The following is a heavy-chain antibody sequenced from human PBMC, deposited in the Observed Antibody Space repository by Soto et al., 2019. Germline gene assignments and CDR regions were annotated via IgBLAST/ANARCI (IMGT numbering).Heavy chain of an antibody. CDR3: ARARGYSYADDAFDI. D-gene: IGHD5-18*01. V-gene: IGHV4-30-2*01. CDR1: GGSISSGGYS. CDR2: IYHSGST. J-gene: IGHJ3*02. Sequence: SETLSLTCAVSGGSISSGGYSWSWIRQPPGKGLEWIGYIYHSGSTYYNPSLKSRVTMSVDRSKNQFSLKLSSVTAADTAVYYCARARGYSYADDAFDIWGQGTMVTVSS.